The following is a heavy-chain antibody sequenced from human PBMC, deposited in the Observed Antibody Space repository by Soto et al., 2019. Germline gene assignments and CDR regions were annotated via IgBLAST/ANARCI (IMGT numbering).Heavy chain of an antibody. J-gene: IGHJ4*02. CDR2: IYYSGTS. V-gene: IGHV4-4*02. CDR1: GGFISSSNW. CDR3: TDMRGQWLPRD. Sequence: PSETLSLTCAVSGGFISSSNWWSWVRQPPGKGLEWIGNIYYSGTSYSYPSLKGRVTMSVDTSKNQFSMRLSSVTAADTAVYYCTDMRGQWLPRDWGRGIMVTVSS. D-gene: IGHD6-19*01.